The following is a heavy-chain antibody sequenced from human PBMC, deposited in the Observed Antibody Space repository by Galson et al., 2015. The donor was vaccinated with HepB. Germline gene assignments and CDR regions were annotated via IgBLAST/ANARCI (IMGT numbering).Heavy chain of an antibody. J-gene: IGHJ3*01. V-gene: IGHV4-59*01. CDR3: AREEWELVGKIESRGFDL. CDR1: GGSISRYY. D-gene: IGHD1-1*01. CDR2: VYYNGST. Sequence: ETLSLTCTISGGSISRYYWNWIRQPPGKGLEWIGYVYYNGSTNYNPSLKGRVTILVDASENQFSLKLTSVTAADTAVYYCAREEWELVGKIESRGFDLWGQGTMVTVSS.